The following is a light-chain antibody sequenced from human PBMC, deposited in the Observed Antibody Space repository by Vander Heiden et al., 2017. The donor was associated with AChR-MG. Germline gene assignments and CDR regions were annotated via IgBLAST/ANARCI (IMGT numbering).Light chain of an antibody. Sequence: SVSTQSPSASGTPGQRVTISCSGSSSNIGRNTVNWDQQRPGTAPKLLLYSNHLRPSVVPDRFPGSKFGTSASLAISGLQSEDEADYYCSAWDDSLNEVVFGGGTKLTVL. CDR1: SSNIGRNT. J-gene: IGLJ3*02. V-gene: IGLV1-44*01. CDR3: SAWDDSLNEVV. CDR2: SNH.